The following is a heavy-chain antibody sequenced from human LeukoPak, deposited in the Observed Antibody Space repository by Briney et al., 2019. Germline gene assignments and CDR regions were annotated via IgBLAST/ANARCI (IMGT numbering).Heavy chain of an antibody. J-gene: IGHJ4*02. Sequence: GGSLRLSCAASGFTFDDYAMHWVRQAPGKGLEWVSLISWDGGSTYYADSVKGRFTISRDNSKNSLYLQMNSLRAEDTAVYYCAIHPTPSIAVAGTPLDYWGQGTLVTVSS. CDR1: GFTFDDYA. CDR3: AIHPTPSIAVAGTPLDY. CDR2: ISWDGGST. V-gene: IGHV3-43D*03. D-gene: IGHD6-19*01.